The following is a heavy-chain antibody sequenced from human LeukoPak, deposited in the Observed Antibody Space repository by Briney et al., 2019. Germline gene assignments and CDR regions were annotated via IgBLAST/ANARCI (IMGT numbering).Heavy chain of an antibody. V-gene: IGHV3-7*01. Sequence: GGSLRLSCAASGFTFSSYWMRWVRQAPGKGLEWVASIKQDGSETYHVDSVKGRFIISRDNAQNLLFLQMNSLRVEDTAVYYCARDPSMTAVSAYSFDFWGQGTLVTVSS. CDR1: GFTFSSYW. D-gene: IGHD2-21*01. J-gene: IGHJ4*02. CDR3: ARDPSMTAVSAYSFDF. CDR2: IKQDGSET.